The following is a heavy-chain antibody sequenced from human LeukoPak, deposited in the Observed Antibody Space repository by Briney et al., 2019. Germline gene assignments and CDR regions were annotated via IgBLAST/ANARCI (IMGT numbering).Heavy chain of an antibody. J-gene: IGHJ4*02. CDR3: ARGVDTAMFGADY. V-gene: IGHV3-7*01. D-gene: IGHD5-18*01. CDR2: IKQDGSEK. Sequence: GGSLRLSCAASGFTFSSYWMSWVRQAPGKGLEWVANIKQDGSEKYYVDSVKGRFTISRDNAKNSLYLQMNSLRAEDTAVYYCARGVDTAMFGADYWGQGTLVTVSS. CDR1: GFTFSSYW.